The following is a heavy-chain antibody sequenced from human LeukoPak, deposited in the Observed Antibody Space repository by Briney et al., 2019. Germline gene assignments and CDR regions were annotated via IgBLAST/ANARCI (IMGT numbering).Heavy chain of an antibody. J-gene: IGHJ5*02. Sequence: GGSLRLSCAASGLTLSSNYMTWVRQAPGKGLEWASVIYSGGNTYYADSVKGRFSISRDNSKNTVYLQMNSLRVEDTAVYYCARLVTGTTVINSGWFDLWGQGTLVTVS. CDR1: GLTLSSNY. CDR3: ARLVTGTTVINSGWFDL. D-gene: IGHD4-23*01. CDR2: IYSGGNT. V-gene: IGHV3-66*04.